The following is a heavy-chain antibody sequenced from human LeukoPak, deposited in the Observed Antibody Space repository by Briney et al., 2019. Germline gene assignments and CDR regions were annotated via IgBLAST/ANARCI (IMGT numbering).Heavy chain of an antibody. CDR1: SGSISSGRYY. V-gene: IGHV4-61*02. CDR2: IDISGST. CDR3: ARGKLELTILDY. D-gene: IGHD1-7*01. Sequence: SQTLSLTCTVSSGSISSGRYYWSWIRQPAGKGLEWIGRIDISGSTYYNPSLKSRVTISVDTSKNQFSLKLNSVTAADTAVYYCARGKLELTILDYWGQGALVTVSS. J-gene: IGHJ4*02.